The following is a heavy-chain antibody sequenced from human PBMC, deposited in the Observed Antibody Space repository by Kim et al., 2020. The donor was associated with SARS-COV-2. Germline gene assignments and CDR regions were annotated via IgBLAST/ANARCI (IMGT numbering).Heavy chain of an antibody. V-gene: IGHV3-30*03. J-gene: IGHJ6*02. Sequence: ADSVKGRFRISRDNSKSTLYRQMDSLRPEDTAVYFCASGPVFRTVYYAADVWGQGTTVTVSS. CDR3: ASGPVFRTVYYAADV. D-gene: IGHD3-3*01.